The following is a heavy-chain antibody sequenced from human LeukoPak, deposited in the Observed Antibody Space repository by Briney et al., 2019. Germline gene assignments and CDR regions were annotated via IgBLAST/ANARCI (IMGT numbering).Heavy chain of an antibody. J-gene: IGHJ4*02. CDR2: IYYSETT. CDR1: GVSISSSSYY. Sequence: SETLSLTCTVSGVSISSSSYYWGWIRQPPGKGLEWIGNIYYSETTYYNPSLESRVTISIDTSNNQFSLKLSSVTAADTAVYYCARTSHPTVTTQWYWGQGILVTVSS. D-gene: IGHD4-17*01. CDR3: ARTSHPTVTTQWY. V-gene: IGHV4-39*01.